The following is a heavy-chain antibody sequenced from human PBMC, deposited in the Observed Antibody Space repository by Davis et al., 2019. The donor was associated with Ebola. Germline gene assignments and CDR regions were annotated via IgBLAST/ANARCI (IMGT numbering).Heavy chain of an antibody. D-gene: IGHD2-15*01. CDR2: ISGSGAST. Sequence: PGGSLRLSCVASGFTFSSYAMSWVRQAPGKGLEWVSGISGSGASTYSADSVKGRFTISRDNSKNTLHLQMSSLRAEDTAVYYCARDTPGTFDYWGQGTLVTVSS. CDR1: GFTFSSYA. J-gene: IGHJ4*02. V-gene: IGHV3-23*01. CDR3: ARDTPGTFDY.